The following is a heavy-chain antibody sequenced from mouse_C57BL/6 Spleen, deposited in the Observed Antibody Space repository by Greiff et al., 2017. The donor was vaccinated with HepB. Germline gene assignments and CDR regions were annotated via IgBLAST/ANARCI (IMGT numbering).Heavy chain of an antibody. CDR2: IYPRDGST. V-gene: IGHV1-78*01. CDR1: GYTFTDHT. CDR3: AREKDYYGSSYGGYFDV. D-gene: IGHD1-1*01. J-gene: IGHJ1*03. Sequence: VKLMESDAELVKPGASVKISCKVSGYTFTDHTIHWMKQRPEQGLEWIGYIYPRDGSTKYNEKFKGKATLTADKSSSTAYMQLNSLTSEDSAVYFCAREKDYYGSSYGGYFDVWGTGTTVTVSS.